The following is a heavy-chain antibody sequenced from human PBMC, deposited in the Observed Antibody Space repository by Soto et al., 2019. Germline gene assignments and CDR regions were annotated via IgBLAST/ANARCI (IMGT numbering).Heavy chain of an antibody. V-gene: IGHV4-34*01. J-gene: IGHJ4*02. D-gene: IGHD5-12*01. Sequence: QAQLQQWGAGLLKPSETLSLTCAVYGWSFSGYFWSWIRQPPGKGLECIGEIKHSGSTNYNPSLKRRGAISIDTSKNQSCLKLSSVTAADTAVDYCARGGGYSGYLGVYWGQGTLVTVSS. CDR3: ARGGGYSGYLGVY. CDR2: IKHSGST. CDR1: GWSFSGYF.